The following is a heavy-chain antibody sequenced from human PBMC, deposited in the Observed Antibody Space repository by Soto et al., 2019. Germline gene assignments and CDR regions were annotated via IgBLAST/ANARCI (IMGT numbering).Heavy chain of an antibody. CDR3: ARETAGYSSSWYYGFDP. CDR1: GGTFNSYA. D-gene: IGHD6-13*01. CDR2: IIPVFGTA. Sequence: QVQLVQSGAEVKKPGSSVKVSCKASGGTFNSYAISWVRQAPGQGLEWMGGIIPVFGTADYAEKFQGRVSITADESTSTAYMQLSSLRSEDTAVYYFARETAGYSSSWYYGFDPWCQGTLVTVSP. J-gene: IGHJ5*02. V-gene: IGHV1-69*01.